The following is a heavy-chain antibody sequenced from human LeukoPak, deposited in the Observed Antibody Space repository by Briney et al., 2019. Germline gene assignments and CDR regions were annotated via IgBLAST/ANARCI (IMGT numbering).Heavy chain of an antibody. CDR2: IWYDRSNK. J-gene: IGHJ4*02. Sequence: PGGSLRLSCEASGFIFSNYGMHWVRQAPGKGLEWVAVIWYDRSNKYYVDSVKGRFTISRDNSKNTLYLQMNSLRAEDTAVYYCASDEDFDYWGQGTLVTVSS. CDR3: ASDEDFDY. V-gene: IGHV3-33*01. CDR1: GFIFSNYG.